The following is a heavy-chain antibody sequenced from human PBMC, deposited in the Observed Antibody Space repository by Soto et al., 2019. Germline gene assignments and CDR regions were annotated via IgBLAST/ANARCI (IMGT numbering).Heavy chain of an antibody. CDR2: INTRFGDT. D-gene: IGHD3-10*01. J-gene: IGHJ6*02. CDR1: GYTFTSYY. CDR3: ARNLDYYYGPGSGNGHGF. Sequence: QVQLVQSGAEVKEPGDSVRVSCEASGYTFTSYYIHWVRQAPGQGLERMGWINTRFGDTTYAQDFQGRVSMTRDMSISTVYMALSRLTSDDTAIYYCARNLDYYYGPGSGNGHGFWGQGTTVTVFS. V-gene: IGHV1-2*02.